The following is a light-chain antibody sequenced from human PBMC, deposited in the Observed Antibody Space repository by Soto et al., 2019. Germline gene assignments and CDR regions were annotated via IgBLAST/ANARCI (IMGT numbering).Light chain of an antibody. V-gene: IGKV1-8*01. CDR3: QQYYSYPLT. Sequence: AIPMTQSPSSFSASTGDRVTITCRASQGISSYLAWYQQKPGKAPKLLIYAASTLQSGVPSRFSGSGSGTEFTLTISCLQSEDFATYYCQQYYSYPLTFGGGTKVEIK. J-gene: IGKJ4*01. CDR1: QGISSY. CDR2: AAS.